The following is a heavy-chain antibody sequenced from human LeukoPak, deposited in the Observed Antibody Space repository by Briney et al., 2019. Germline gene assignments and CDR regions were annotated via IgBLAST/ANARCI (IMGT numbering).Heavy chain of an antibody. CDR1: GFTFISYG. Sequence: GGSLRLSCAASGFTFISYGMHWVRQAPGKGLEGVAVIAYDGSNKYYAESVKGRFTISRDNSKNTLYLQMNSLRAEDTAVYYCAGSGGDIDDAFDIWGQGTMVTVSS. J-gene: IGHJ3*02. CDR3: AGSGGDIDDAFDI. D-gene: IGHD2-21*02. CDR2: IAYDGSNK. V-gene: IGHV3-30*03.